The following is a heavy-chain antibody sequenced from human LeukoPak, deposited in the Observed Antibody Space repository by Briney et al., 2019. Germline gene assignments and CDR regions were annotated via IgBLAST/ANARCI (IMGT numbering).Heavy chain of an antibody. CDR1: GGSFSGYY. J-gene: IGHJ3*02. CDR2: INHSGST. CDR3: ASQKYYDFWSGYGPLGAFDI. D-gene: IGHD3-3*01. V-gene: IGHV4-34*01. Sequence: SETLSLTCAVYGGSFSGYYWSWIRQPPEKGLEWIGEINHSGSTNYNPSLKSRVTISVDTSKNQFSLKLSSVTAADTAVYYCASQKYYDFWSGYGPLGAFDIWGQGTMVTVSS.